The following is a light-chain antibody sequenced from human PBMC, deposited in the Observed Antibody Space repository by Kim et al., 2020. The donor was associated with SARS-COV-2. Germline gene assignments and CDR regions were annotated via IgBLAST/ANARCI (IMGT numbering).Light chain of an antibody. V-gene: IGLV1-44*01. J-gene: IGLJ3*02. CDR1: SSNIGSNT. CDR3: AAWDDSLNGWV. CDR2: SNN. Sequence: ELTQPPSASGTPGQRVTISCSGSSSNIGSNTVNWYQQLPGTAPKLLIYSNNQRHSGVPDRFSGSKSGTSASLAISGLQSEDEADYYCAAWDDSLNGWVFGGGTQLTVL.